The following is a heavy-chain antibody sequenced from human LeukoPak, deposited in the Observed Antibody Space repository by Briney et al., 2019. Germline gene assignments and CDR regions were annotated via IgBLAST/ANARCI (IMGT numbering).Heavy chain of an antibody. J-gene: IGHJ6*03. V-gene: IGHV3-20*04. CDR1: GFTFDDYG. Sequence: GGSLRLSCAASGFTFDDYGMSWVRQAPGKGLEWDSGINWNGGSTGYADSVKGRFTISRDNAKNPLYLQMNSLRAEDTALYYCARDGDYGTYYYYMDVWGKGTTVTVSS. CDR2: INWNGGST. D-gene: IGHD4-17*01. CDR3: ARDGDYGTYYYYMDV.